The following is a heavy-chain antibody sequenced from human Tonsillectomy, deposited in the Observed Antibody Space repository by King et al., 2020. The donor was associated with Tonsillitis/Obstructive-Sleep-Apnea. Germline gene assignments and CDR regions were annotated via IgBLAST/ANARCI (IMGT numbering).Heavy chain of an antibody. CDR1: GFIFDNSW. CDR2: IKEDGSEE. V-gene: IGHV3-7*01. Sequence: VQLVESGGGFVQPGGSLRLSCEASGFIFDNSWMTWVRQAPGKGLEWVANIKEDGSEENYVDSVKWRFTISRDSAKNSLYLQMSSLRTTDTAVYYCARTLLSGYLNYYMDVWGKGTAVTVSS. J-gene: IGHJ6*03. CDR3: ARTLLSGYLNYYMDV. D-gene: IGHD3-3*01.